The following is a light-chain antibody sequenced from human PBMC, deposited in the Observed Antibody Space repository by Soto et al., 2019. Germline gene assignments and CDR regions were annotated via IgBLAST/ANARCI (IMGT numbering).Light chain of an antibody. Sequence: DIVMTQSPLSLPVTPGEPASISCRSSQSLLHRNGYNYLDWYLQKPGQSPQLLIYVASNRASRVPDRFSGSGSGTDFTLKISRVEAGDVGVYYCMQALQIPTTFGQGTRLEIK. CDR2: VAS. CDR1: QSLLHRNGYNY. V-gene: IGKV2-28*01. CDR3: MQALQIPTT. J-gene: IGKJ5*01.